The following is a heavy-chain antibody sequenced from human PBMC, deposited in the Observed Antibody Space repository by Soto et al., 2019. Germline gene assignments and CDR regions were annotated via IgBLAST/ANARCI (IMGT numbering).Heavy chain of an antibody. CDR1: GGSISSSSYY. V-gene: IGHV4-39*01. D-gene: IGHD3-10*01. CDR2: IYYSGST. Sequence: SETLSLTCTVSGGSISSSSYYWGWIRQPPGKGPEWIGSIYYSGSTYYNPSLKSRVTISVDTSKNQFSLKLGSVTAADTAVYYCARLEGYYYGWGSYYKRGHFDYWGQGPLVTVSS. CDR3: ARLEGYYYGWGSYYKRGHFDY. J-gene: IGHJ4*02.